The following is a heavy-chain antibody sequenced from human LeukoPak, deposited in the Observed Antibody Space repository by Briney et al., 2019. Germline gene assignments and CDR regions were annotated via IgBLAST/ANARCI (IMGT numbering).Heavy chain of an antibody. D-gene: IGHD2-2*02. CDR1: GGSFSGYY. CDR3: ASAVRYCSSTSCYTSRDY. V-gene: IGHV4-34*01. Sequence: SETLSLTCAVYGGSFSGYYWSWIRQPPGKGLEWIGEINHSGSTNYNPSLKSRVTISVDTSKNQFSLKLSSVTAADTAVYYCASAVRYCSSTSCYTSRDYWGQGTLVTVSP. CDR2: INHSGST. J-gene: IGHJ4*02.